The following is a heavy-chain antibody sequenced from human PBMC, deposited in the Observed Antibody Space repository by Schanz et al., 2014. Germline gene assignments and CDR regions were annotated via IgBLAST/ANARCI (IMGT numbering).Heavy chain of an antibody. Sequence: QVQLVESGGGVAQPGGSLRLSCAASGFSFSGYGMHWVRQAPGKGLEWVAYIRFDASAKYYGDSVEGRFTISRDNSKNPLYLQMNSLRTEDTAVYFCAKSYDTSGYSGFDYWGQGTLVTVSS. V-gene: IGHV3-30*02. CDR2: IRFDASAK. D-gene: IGHD3-22*01. CDR1: GFSFSGYG. J-gene: IGHJ4*02. CDR3: AKSYDTSGYSGFDY.